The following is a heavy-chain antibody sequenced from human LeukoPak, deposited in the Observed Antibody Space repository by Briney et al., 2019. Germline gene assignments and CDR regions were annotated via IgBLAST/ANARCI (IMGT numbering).Heavy chain of an antibody. CDR2: INPNSGGT. CDR3: ARVQLWSNDAFDI. J-gene: IGHJ3*02. CDR1: GYTFTGYY. V-gene: IGHV1-2*02. D-gene: IGHD5-18*01. Sequence: GASVKVSCKASGYTFTGYYMHWVRQAPGQGLEWMGWINPNSGGTNYAQKFQGRVTMTRDTSISTAYMELSRLRSDDTAVYYCARVQLWSNDAFDIWGQGTMVTVSS.